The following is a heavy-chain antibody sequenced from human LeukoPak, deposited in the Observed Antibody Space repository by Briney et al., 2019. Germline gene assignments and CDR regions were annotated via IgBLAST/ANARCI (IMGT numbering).Heavy chain of an antibody. Sequence: SQTLSLTCAISGDSVSSNSVAWNWIRQSPSRGPEWLGRTYHRSKWYRDYAAAVKSRITIDPDTSKNHFSLQLNSVTPEDTAVYYCARHGGTRITLVEVYYFDSWGQGTLVTVSS. D-gene: IGHD4-11*01. CDR2: TYHRSKWYR. J-gene: IGHJ4*02. CDR1: GDSVSSNSVA. CDR3: ARHGGTRITLVEVYYFDS. V-gene: IGHV6-1*01.